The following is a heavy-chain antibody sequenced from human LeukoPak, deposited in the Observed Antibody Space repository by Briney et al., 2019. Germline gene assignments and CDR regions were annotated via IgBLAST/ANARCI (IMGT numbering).Heavy chain of an antibody. CDR2: IYPGDSDT. Sequence: GESLKISCKGSGYSFTTYWIGWVRQMPGKGLEWMGIIYPGDSDTKYSPSFQGQVTISADKAISTAYLQWSSLKASDTAMYYCARRYYYGSGSYNFDYWGQGTLVTVSS. J-gene: IGHJ4*02. CDR1: GYSFTTYW. V-gene: IGHV5-51*01. CDR3: ARRYYYGSGSYNFDY. D-gene: IGHD3-10*01.